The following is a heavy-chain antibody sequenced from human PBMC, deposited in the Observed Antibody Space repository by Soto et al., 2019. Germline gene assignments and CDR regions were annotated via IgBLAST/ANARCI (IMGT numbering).Heavy chain of an antibody. CDR1: GHSISSSSYY. Sequence: QLRLQESGPGLVKPSETLFLTCTVSGHSISSSSYYWGWFRQSPGKGLEWIGSLHSSGTTHYNPALKSRVTTFVDTSRNQLSLRAESVTAADPAVYYCARHDWDRFYGMDVWGQGTTVAVSS. J-gene: IGHJ6*02. CDR2: LHSSGTT. CDR3: ARHDWDRFYGMDV. V-gene: IGHV4-39*01. D-gene: IGHD2-21*01.